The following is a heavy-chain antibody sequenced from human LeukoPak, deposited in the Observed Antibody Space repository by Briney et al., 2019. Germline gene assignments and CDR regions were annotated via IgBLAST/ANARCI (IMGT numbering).Heavy chain of an antibody. Sequence: PGGSLRLSCAASGFTFSSYSMNWVRQAPGKGLEWVSSISSSSSYIYYADSVKGRFTISRDNAKNSLYLQMNSLRAEDTAVYYRARVLSTGALVAFDIWGQGTMVTVSS. J-gene: IGHJ3*02. CDR3: ARVLSTGALVAFDI. CDR1: GFTFSSYS. CDR2: ISSSSSYI. D-gene: IGHD3-3*02. V-gene: IGHV3-21*01.